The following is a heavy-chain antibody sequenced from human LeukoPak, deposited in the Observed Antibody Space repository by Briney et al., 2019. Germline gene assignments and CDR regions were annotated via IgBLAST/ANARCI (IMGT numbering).Heavy chain of an antibody. V-gene: IGHV1-18*01. CDR2: ISAYNGDT. J-gene: IGHJ6*02. CDR1: GYTFNSYG. Sequence: ASVKVSCKASGYTFNSYGISWVRQDPGQGLEWMGWISAYNGDTNYAQKFQGRVTMTTDTSTSTAYMELRSLRSDDTAVYYCARDGMGWIVIVPAARLDYYGMDVWGQGTTVTVSS. D-gene: IGHD2-2*01. CDR3: ARDGMGWIVIVPAARLDYYGMDV.